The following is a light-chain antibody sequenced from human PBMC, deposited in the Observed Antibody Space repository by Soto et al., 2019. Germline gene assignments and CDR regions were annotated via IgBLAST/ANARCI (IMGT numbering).Light chain of an antibody. CDR3: SSYTSSSTLVV. CDR2: DVS. Sequence: QSALTQPASVSGSPGQSITIFCTGTSSCVGGYNYVSWYQQHPGKAPKLMIYDVSNRPSGVSNRFSGYKSGNTASLTISGLQAEDEADYYCSSYTSSSTLVVFGGGTKLTVL. J-gene: IGLJ2*01. V-gene: IGLV2-14*01. CDR1: SSCVGGYNY.